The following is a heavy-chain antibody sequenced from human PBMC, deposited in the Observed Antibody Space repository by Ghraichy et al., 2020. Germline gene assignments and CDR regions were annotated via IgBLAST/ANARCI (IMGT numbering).Heavy chain of an antibody. CDR3: AHSSDILTGYGFDY. D-gene: IGHD3-9*01. V-gene: IGHV2-5*01. J-gene: IGHJ4*02. CDR2: IYWNDDK. CDR1: GFSLSTSGVG. Sequence: SGPTLVKPTQTLTLTCTFSGFSLSTSGVGVGWIRQPPGKALEWLALIYWNDDKPYSPSLKSRLTITKDTSKNQVVLTMTNMDPVDTATYYFAHSSDILTGYGFDYWGQGTLVTVSS.